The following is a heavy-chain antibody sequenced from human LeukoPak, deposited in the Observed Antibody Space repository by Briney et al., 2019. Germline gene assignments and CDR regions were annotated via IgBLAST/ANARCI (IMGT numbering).Heavy chain of an antibody. J-gene: IGHJ4*02. V-gene: IGHV1-2*04. CDR3: ARSTLNSSGYRVKVGLDY. D-gene: IGHD3-22*01. CDR2: INPNSGGT. Sequence: ASVKVSCKASGYTFTGYYMHWVRQAPGQGLEWMGWINPNSGGTNYAQKFQGWVTMTRDTSISTAYMELSRLRYDDTAVYYCARSTLNSSGYRVKVGLDYWGQGTLVTVSS. CDR1: GYTFTGYY.